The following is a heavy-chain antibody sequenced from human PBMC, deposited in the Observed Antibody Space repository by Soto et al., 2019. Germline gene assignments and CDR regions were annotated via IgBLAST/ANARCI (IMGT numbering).Heavy chain of an antibody. CDR3: ARSSTQGTIFYFGYYYYGMDV. V-gene: IGHV1-69*13. Sequence: GASVKVSCKASGGTFSSYAISWVRQAPGQGLEWMGGIIPIFGTANYAQKFQGRVTITADESTSTAYMELSSLRSEDTAVYYCARSSTQGTIFYFGYYYYGMDVWGQGTTVTVSS. D-gene: IGHD3-9*01. J-gene: IGHJ6*02. CDR1: GGTFSSYA. CDR2: IIPIFGTA.